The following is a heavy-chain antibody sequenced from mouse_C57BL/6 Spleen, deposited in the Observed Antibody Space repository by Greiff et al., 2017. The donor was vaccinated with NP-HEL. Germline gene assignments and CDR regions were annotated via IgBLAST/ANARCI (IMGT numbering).Heavy chain of an antibody. V-gene: IGHV5-4*01. CDR2: ISDGGSYT. CDR3: ARKLGRSFDY. Sequence: EVHLVESGGGLVKPGGSLKLSCAASGFTFSSYAMSWVRQTPEKRLEWVATISDGGSYTYYPDNVKGRFTISRDNAKNNLYLQMSHLKSEDTAMYYCARKLGRSFDYWGQGTTLTVSS. CDR1: GFTFSSYA. J-gene: IGHJ2*01. D-gene: IGHD4-1*01.